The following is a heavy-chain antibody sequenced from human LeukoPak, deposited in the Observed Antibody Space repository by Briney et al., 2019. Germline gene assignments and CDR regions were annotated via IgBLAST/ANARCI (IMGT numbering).Heavy chain of an antibody. Sequence: GGSLRLSCAASGFNFNTYSMTWVRQAPGKGLEWVSSIDGGSTYKYYADSLKGRFIISRDNTKNSLFLQINSLGPEDTAVYFCVRGTGEGRYWGQGILVTVSS. V-gene: IGHV3-21*01. D-gene: IGHD3/OR15-3a*01. CDR1: GFNFNTYS. J-gene: IGHJ4*02. CDR2: IDGGSTYK. CDR3: VRGTGEGRY.